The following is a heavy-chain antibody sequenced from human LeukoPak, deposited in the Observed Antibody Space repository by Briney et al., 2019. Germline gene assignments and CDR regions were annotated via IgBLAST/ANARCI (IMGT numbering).Heavy chain of an antibody. D-gene: IGHD4-17*01. CDR2: INHSGST. CDR3: ARDGRGHYGDPFDY. J-gene: IGHJ4*02. CDR1: GGSFSGYY. Sequence: PSETLSLTCAVYGGSFSGYYWSWIRQPPGKGLEWIGEINHSGSTNYNPSLKSRVTISVDTSKNQFSLKLSSVTAADTAVYYCARDGRGHYGDPFDYWGQGTLVTVSS. V-gene: IGHV4-34*01.